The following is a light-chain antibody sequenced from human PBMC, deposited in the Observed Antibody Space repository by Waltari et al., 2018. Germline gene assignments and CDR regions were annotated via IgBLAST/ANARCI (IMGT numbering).Light chain of an antibody. V-gene: IGLV2-23*02. CDR1: SSDVGSYNL. CDR2: EVR. J-gene: IGLJ1*01. Sequence: QSALTQPASVSGSPGQSITISCTGTSSDVGSYNLVSWYQQNPVKAPKLMIYEVRKRPSGDSNRFSGSKSGNTASLTLSGLQAEDEADYYCCSYAGSSTYVFGTGTKVTVL. CDR3: CSYAGSSTYV.